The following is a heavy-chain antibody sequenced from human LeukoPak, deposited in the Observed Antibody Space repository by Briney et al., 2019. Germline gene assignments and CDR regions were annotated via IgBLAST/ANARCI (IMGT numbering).Heavy chain of an antibody. CDR2: INWNGGST. D-gene: IGHD3-22*01. J-gene: IGHJ3*02. Sequence: GGSLRLSCAASGFTFDDYGMSWVRQAPGKGLEWVSGINWNGGSTGYADSVKGRFTISRDNAKNSLYLQMNSLRAEDTAVHYCARGDRSGAFDIWGQGTMVTVSS. CDR3: ARGDRSGAFDI. V-gene: IGHV3-20*04. CDR1: GFTFDDYG.